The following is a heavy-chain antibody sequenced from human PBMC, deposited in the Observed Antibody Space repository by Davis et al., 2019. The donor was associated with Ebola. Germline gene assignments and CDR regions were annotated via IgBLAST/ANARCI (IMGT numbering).Heavy chain of an antibody. CDR1: GLTLSDHY. Sequence: GESLKISCAGSGLTLSDHYVDWVRQAPGKGLEWVAVISKDGSSKYYADPVKGRFTISRDNSKNTLYLQMNSLRAEDTAVYYCARDLRGRYYYYGMDVWGQGTTVTVSS. J-gene: IGHJ6*02. CDR2: ISKDGSSK. CDR3: ARDLRGRYYYYGMDV. V-gene: IGHV3-30*03.